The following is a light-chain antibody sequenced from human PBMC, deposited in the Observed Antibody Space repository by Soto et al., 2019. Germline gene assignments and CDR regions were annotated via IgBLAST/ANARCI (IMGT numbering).Light chain of an antibody. V-gene: IGKV1-33*01. CDR1: QDISNY. CDR2: DAS. Sequence: DIQMTQSPSSLSASVGDRVTITCQASQDISNYLNWYQQKPGKGPKLLIYDASNLETGVPSRFSGSGSATDFPFTISSLQPEDIATYYCQQYDNIPPYTFGQGTKLEIE. CDR3: QQYDNIPPYT. J-gene: IGKJ2*01.